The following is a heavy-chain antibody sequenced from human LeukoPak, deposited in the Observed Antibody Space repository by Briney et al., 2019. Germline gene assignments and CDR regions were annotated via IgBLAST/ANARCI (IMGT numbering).Heavy chain of an antibody. Sequence: ASVKVSCKASGYTFTGYYMHWVRQAPGQGLEWMGWINPNSGGTNYAQKFQGRVTRTRDTSISTAYMELSRLRSDDTAVYYCARVSRKTTSSFDYWGQGTLVTVSS. J-gene: IGHJ4*02. V-gene: IGHV1-2*02. CDR2: INPNSGGT. CDR1: GYTFTGYY. CDR3: ARVSRKTTSSFDY. D-gene: IGHD2-2*01.